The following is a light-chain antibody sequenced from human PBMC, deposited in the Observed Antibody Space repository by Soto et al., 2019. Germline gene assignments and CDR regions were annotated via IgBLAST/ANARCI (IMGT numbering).Light chain of an antibody. CDR3: QQRSNWPLT. CDR2: DAS. J-gene: IGKJ3*01. Sequence: EIVLTQSPATLSLSPGERATLSCRASQSVGSSLAWYQQKPGQAPRLLIYDASNRATGIPARFSGSGSGTDFPLTISSLEHEDFAVYYCQQRSNWPLTFGPGTKVDIK. V-gene: IGKV3-11*01. CDR1: QSVGSS.